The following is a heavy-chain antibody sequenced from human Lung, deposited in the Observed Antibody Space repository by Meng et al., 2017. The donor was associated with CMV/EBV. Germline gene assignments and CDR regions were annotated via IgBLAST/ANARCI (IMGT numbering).Heavy chain of an antibody. Sequence: GGSXRLSCVASGLTFSAYYMTWMRQAPGKGPQCVSYISGGGDIIKYADSVKGRFTISRDNAKNSLYLQMNSLRAEDTAVYYCATDPRLLDYWGQGTLVPVSS. D-gene: IGHD5-18*01. CDR1: GLTFSAYY. CDR2: ISGGGDII. CDR3: ATDPRLLDY. J-gene: IGHJ4*02. V-gene: IGHV3-11*01.